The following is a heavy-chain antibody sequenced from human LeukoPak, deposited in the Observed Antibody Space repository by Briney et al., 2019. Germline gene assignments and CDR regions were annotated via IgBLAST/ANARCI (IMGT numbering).Heavy chain of an antibody. CDR1: GGSFSGYY. Sequence: SETLSLTCAVYGGSFSGYYWSWIRQPPGKGLEWIGGINHSGSTNYNPSLKSRVTISVDTSKNQFSLKLSSVTAADTAVYYCARGPYDYVWGSYRPIDYWGQGTLVTVSS. CDR3: ARGPYDYVWGSYRPIDY. V-gene: IGHV4-34*01. J-gene: IGHJ4*02. D-gene: IGHD3-16*02. CDR2: INHSGST.